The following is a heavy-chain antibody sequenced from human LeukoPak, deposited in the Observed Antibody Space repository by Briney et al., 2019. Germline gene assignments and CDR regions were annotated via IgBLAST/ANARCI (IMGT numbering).Heavy chain of an antibody. J-gene: IGHJ6*02. Sequence: GGSLRLSCAASGFTFSSYAMSWVRQAPGKGLEWVSAISGSGGSTYYADSVKGRFTISRDNSKNTLYLQMNSLRAEDTAVYYCARGGYDYGYYYGMDVWGQGTTVTVSS. CDR2: ISGSGGST. CDR1: GFTFSSYA. D-gene: IGHD5-12*01. V-gene: IGHV3-23*01. CDR3: ARGGYDYGYYYGMDV.